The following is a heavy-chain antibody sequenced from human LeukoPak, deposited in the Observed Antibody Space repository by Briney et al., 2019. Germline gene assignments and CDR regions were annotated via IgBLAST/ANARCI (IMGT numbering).Heavy chain of an antibody. D-gene: IGHD7-27*01. J-gene: IGHJ4*02. CDR1: GGTLSSYA. Sequence: ASVKVSCKASGGTLSSYAISWVRQAPGQGLEWMGGIIPIFGTANYAQKFQGRVTITADESTSTAYMELSSLRSEDTAVYYCAREAELGTYFDYWGQGTLVTVSS. CDR3: AREAELGTYFDY. CDR2: IIPIFGTA. V-gene: IGHV1-69*13.